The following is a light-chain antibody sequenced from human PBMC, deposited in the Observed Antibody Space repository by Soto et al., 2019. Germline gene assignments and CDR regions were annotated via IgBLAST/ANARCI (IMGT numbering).Light chain of an antibody. J-gene: IGLJ3*02. CDR2: SNS. CDR3: STWDDRLNGVV. CDR1: NSNIGPNS. V-gene: IGLV1-44*01. Sequence: QSVLTQPPSASGTPGQRVSISCSGSNSNIGPNSVNWYQQLPGTAPKLLIFSNSLRPSGVPDRFSGSKSGTSASLAISGLQSGDEADYYCSTWDDRLNGVVFGGGTKLTVL.